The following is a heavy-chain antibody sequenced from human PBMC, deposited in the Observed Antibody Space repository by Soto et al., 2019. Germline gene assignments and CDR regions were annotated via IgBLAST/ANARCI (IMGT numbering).Heavy chain of an antibody. Sequence: SETLSLTCTVSGGSIRSYYWSWIRQPPGKGLEWIGYIYYSGSTNYNPSLKSRVTISVDRSKNQLSLMLYSVTAADTGVYYCARYSAASGTYYFDYWGQGTLVTVSS. D-gene: IGHD6-13*01. CDR3: ARYSAASGTYYFDY. CDR2: IYYSGST. V-gene: IGHV4-59*12. CDR1: GGSIRSYY. J-gene: IGHJ4*01.